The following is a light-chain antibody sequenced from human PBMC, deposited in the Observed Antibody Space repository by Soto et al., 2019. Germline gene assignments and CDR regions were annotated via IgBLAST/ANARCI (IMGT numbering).Light chain of an antibody. V-gene: IGLV4-60*02. Sequence: QAVVTQSSSASASLGSSVKLTCTLSSGHSSYIIAWHQQQPGKAPRYLMKLEGSGSYNKGSGVPDRFSGSSSGADRYLTISNLQFEDEADYYCETWDSNIHWAFGGGTKLTVL. CDR2: LEGSGSY. CDR1: SGHSSYI. J-gene: IGLJ3*02. CDR3: ETWDSNIHWA.